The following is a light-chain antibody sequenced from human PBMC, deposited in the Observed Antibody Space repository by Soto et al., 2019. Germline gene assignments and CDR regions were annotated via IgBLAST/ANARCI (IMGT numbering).Light chain of an antibody. CDR1: QSITSSF. J-gene: IGKJ5*01. CDR2: GAS. Sequence: EIVLTQSPGTLSLSPGERASLSCVASQSITSSFLAWYQQKPGQAPRLLIYGASSRATGIPDRFSGTGSETDFTLTINRLEPEDFAVYYCQQYENSPITFGQGTRLEIK. V-gene: IGKV3-20*01. CDR3: QQYENSPIT.